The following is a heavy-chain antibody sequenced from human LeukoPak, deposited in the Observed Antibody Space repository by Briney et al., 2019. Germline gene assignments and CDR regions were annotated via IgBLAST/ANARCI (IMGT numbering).Heavy chain of an antibody. CDR1: GFTFSSYG. D-gene: IGHD3-22*01. CDR3: AKGSGYYDSSGYSDY. V-gene: IGHV3-33*06. Sequence: GGSLRLSCAASGFTFSSYGMHWVRQAPGKGLEWVAVIWYDGSNKYYADSVKGRFTTSRDNSKNTLYLQMNSLRAEDTAVYYCAKGSGYYDSSGYSDYWGQGTLVTVSS. CDR2: IWYDGSNK. J-gene: IGHJ4*01.